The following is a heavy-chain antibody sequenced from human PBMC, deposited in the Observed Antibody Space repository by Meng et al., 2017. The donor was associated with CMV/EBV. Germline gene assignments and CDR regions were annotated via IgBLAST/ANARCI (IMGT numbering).Heavy chain of an antibody. CDR2: IIPIFGTA. J-gene: IGHJ6*02. D-gene: IGHD3-3*01. CDR1: GGTFSSYA. CDR3: ARGRITIFGAVIKSGYYGMDV. V-gene: IGHV1-69*05. Sequence: SVKVSCKASGGTFSSYAISWVRQAPGQGLEWMGGIIPIFGTANYAQKFQGRVTITTDESTSTAYMELSSLRSEDTAVYYCARGRITIFGAVIKSGYYGMDVWGQGTTVTVSS.